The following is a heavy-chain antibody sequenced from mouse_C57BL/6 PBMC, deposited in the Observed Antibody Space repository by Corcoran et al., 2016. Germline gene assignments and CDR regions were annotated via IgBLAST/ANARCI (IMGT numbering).Heavy chain of an antibody. CDR3: ARLSDPYWYFDV. CDR1: GYTFTTYG. CDR2: INTYSGVP. J-gene: IGHJ1*03. V-gene: IGHV9-3*01. Sequence: QIQLVQSGPELKKPGETVKISCKASGYTFTTYGMSWVKQAPGKGLKWMGWINTYSGVPTYADDFKGRFAFSLETSASTAYLQINNLKNEDTATYFCARLSDPYWYFDVWGTGTTVTVSS.